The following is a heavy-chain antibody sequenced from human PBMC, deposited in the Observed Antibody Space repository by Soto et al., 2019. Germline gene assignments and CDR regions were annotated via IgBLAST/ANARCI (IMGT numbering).Heavy chain of an antibody. V-gene: IGHV4-39*01. CDR2: IYYSGST. D-gene: IGHD6-6*01. Sequence: QLQLQESGPGLVKPSETLSLTCTVSGGSISSSSYYWGWIRQPPGKGLEWIGSIYYSGSTYYNPSLQSRVTISVDTSKNQFSLKLSSVTAADTAVYYCARAPAARVFYFDYWGQGTLVTVSS. CDR1: GGSISSSSYY. J-gene: IGHJ4*02. CDR3: ARAPAARVFYFDY.